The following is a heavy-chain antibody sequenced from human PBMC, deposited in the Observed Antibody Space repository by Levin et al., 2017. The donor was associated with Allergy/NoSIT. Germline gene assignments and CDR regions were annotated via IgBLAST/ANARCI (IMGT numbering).Heavy chain of an antibody. CDR3: ARAIGAIIHSVWYLDL. Sequence: SVKVSCQASGGTFSNYAISWVRQAPGQGLEWMGGIIPIFGTANYAQKFQGRVTITADKSTNTAYMELSSLRSEDTAVYYCARAIGAIIHSVWYLDLWGRGTLVTVSS. J-gene: IGHJ2*01. CDR1: GGTFSNYA. V-gene: IGHV1-69*06. CDR2: IIPIFGTA. D-gene: IGHD2-21*01.